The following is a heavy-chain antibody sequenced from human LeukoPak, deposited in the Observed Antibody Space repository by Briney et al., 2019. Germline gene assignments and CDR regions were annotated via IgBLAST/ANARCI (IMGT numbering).Heavy chain of an antibody. V-gene: IGHV4-34*01. CDR3: ARGYGNYYGSGSYYNRRWFDP. CDR2: INHSGST. D-gene: IGHD3-10*01. Sequence: SETLSLTCAVYGGSFSGYYWSWIRQPPGKGLEWIREINHSGSTNYNPSLKSRVTISVDTSKNQFSLKLSSVTAADTAVYYCARGYGNYYGSGSYYNRRWFDPWGQGTLVTVSS. J-gene: IGHJ5*02. CDR1: GGSFSGYY.